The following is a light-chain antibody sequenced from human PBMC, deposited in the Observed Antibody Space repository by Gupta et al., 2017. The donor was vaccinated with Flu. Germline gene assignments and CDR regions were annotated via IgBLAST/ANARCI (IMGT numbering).Light chain of an antibody. CDR1: SSNIGAGYD. CDR3: QSYDTSLSGWV. V-gene: IGLV1-40*01. J-gene: IGLJ3*02. CDR2: GSS. Sequence: QSVLTQPPSVYAAPGQRVTISCTGSSSNIGAGYDVHWYQQLPGTAPKVLIYGSSNRPSGVPDRFFASKSGTSASLAITGLQAEDEADYYCQSYDTSLSGWVFGGGTKVTAL.